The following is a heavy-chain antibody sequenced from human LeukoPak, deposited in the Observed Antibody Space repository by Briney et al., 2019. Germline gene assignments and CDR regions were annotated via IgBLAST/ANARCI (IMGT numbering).Heavy chain of an antibody. D-gene: IGHD3-22*01. J-gene: IGHJ4*02. CDR2: VSGYNGNT. CDR1: GYTFTSYG. Sequence: ASVKVSCKASGYTFTSYGISWVRQAPGQGLEWMGWVSGYNGNTKYAQKFQGRVTMTTDTSTSTAYMELRSLRSDDTAVCFCGNYDSRGKFDYWGQGTLVTVSS. V-gene: IGHV1-18*01. CDR3: GNYDSRGKFDY.